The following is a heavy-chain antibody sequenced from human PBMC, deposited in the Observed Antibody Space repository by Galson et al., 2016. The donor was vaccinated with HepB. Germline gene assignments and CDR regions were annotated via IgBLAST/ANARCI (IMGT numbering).Heavy chain of an antibody. CDR3: ARLKGGVREVYGMDV. D-gene: IGHD3-16*01. J-gene: IGHJ6*02. Sequence: QSGAEVKKPGESLKISCKGSGYRFTSYWIGWVRQMPGKGLEWMGIIYPGDSATRYRPSFQGQVTISADKSISTAYLQWSRLKASDTAMYYCARLKGGVREVYGMDVWDQGTTVTVSS. CDR2: IYPGDSAT. CDR1: GYRFTSYW. V-gene: IGHV5-51*01.